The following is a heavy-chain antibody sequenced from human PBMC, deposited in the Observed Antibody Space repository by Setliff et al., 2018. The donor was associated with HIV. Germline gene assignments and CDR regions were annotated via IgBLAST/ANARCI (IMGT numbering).Heavy chain of an antibody. CDR2: IYYNGNT. V-gene: IGHV4-59*01. D-gene: IGHD4-17*01. CDR1: GGSISSYY. J-gene: IGHJ4*02. CDR3: AREIYGGNSRPFDY. Sequence: SETLSLTCTVSGGSISSYYWSWIRQPPGKGLEWIGYIYYNGNTNYNPSLKSRVTISVDTSKNQLSLKLSSVTAAHTAVYYCAREIYGGNSRPFDYWGQGTLVTVSS.